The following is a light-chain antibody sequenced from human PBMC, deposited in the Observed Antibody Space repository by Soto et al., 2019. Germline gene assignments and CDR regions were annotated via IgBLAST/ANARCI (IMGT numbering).Light chain of an antibody. Sequence: EIVLTQSPATLSLSAGEGATLSCRASQSVSSSYIAWYQQRPGQTPSLLIYGASSRATGIPDRFSGSGSGTDFTLTISRLEPEDFAVYYCQQYGRSPSTFGGGTKV. J-gene: IGKJ4*01. CDR2: GAS. V-gene: IGKV3-20*01. CDR1: QSVSSSY. CDR3: QQYGRSPST.